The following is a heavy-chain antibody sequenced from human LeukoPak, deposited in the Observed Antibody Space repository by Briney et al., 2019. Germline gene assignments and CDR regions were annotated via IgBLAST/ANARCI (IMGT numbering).Heavy chain of an antibody. J-gene: IGHJ6*02. V-gene: IGHV3-48*03. CDR2: ITSSGSTI. CDR3: AKCDGDFGYSYFGMDV. D-gene: IGHD3-3*01. Sequence: PGGSLRLSCAASGFTFSAYEMNWVRQAPRKGLEWISYITSSGSTIYYADSVKGRFTISRDNSKNTLYLQMNSLRAEDTAVYYCAKCDGDFGYSYFGMDVWGQGTTVTVSS. CDR1: GFTFSAYE.